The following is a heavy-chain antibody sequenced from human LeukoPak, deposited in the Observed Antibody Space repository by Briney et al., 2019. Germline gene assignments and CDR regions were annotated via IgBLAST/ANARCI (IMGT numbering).Heavy chain of an antibody. CDR3: ARRGWELLGGFDY. CDR1: GGSISSSNW. J-gene: IGHJ4*02. CDR2: IYHSGST. D-gene: IGHD1-26*01. V-gene: IGHV4-4*02. Sequence: PSETLSLTCAVSGGSISSSNWWSWVRQPPGKGLEWIGEIYHSGSTNYNPSLKSRVTISVDKSKNQFSLKLSSVTAADTAVYYCARRGWELLGGFDYWGQGTLVTVSS.